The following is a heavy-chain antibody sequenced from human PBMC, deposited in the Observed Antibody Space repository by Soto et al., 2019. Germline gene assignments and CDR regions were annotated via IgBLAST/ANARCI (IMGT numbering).Heavy chain of an antibody. Sequence: PGGSLRLSCAASGFTFSSYGMHWVRQAPGKGLEWVAVIWYDGSNKYYADSVKGRFTISRDNSKNTLYLQMNSLRAEDTAVYYCARVGEIAVAGTVGGAFDIWGQGTMVTVSS. D-gene: IGHD6-19*01. J-gene: IGHJ3*02. CDR2: IWYDGSNK. CDR3: ARVGEIAVAGTVGGAFDI. V-gene: IGHV3-33*01. CDR1: GFTFSSYG.